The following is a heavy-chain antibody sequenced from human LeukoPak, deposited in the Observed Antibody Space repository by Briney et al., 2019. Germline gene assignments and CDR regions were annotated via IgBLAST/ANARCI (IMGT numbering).Heavy chain of an antibody. CDR3: ARHCKRFLEWFKVPAAFDI. D-gene: IGHD3-3*01. J-gene: IGHJ3*02. CDR2: INHSGSA. Sequence: SETLSLTCTVSGYSISSGYYWGWIRQPPGKGLEWIGEINHSGSANYYPSLKSRVTISVDTSKNQFSLKLSSVTAADTAVYYCARHCKRFLEWFKVPAAFDIWGQGTMVTVSS. CDR1: GYSISSGYY. V-gene: IGHV4-38-2*02.